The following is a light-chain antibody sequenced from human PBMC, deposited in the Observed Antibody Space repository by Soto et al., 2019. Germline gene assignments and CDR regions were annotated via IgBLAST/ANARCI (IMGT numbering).Light chain of an antibody. CDR1: QTISNY. Sequence: DIQKTQSPSSLSAFVGDRVTITCRASQTISNYLNWYQQRPGKAPKLLIYLASSLQSGVPSRFGGSGSGTDFTLTISSLQPEDSATYYCQQSYGPPITFGQGTRLEIK. CDR2: LAS. V-gene: IGKV1-39*01. CDR3: QQSYGPPIT. J-gene: IGKJ5*01.